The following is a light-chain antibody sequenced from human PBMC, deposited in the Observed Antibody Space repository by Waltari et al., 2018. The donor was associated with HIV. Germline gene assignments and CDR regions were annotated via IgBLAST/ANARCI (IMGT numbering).Light chain of an antibody. CDR3: SSYAGINPVI. CDR2: EVN. Sequence: QSALTQPPSASGSLGQSVTISCTGRSSYVGRSAYVSWYQQHPGKAPKPLIFEVNKRPAGVPDRVSASKSGNTPARTVAGLQAEDEAEYSCSSYAGINPVIFGGGTTLTVL. J-gene: IGLJ2*01. V-gene: IGLV2-8*01. CDR1: SSYVGRSAY.